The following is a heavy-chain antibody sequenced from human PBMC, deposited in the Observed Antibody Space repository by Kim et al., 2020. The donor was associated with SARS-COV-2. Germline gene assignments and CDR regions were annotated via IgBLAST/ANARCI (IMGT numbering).Heavy chain of an antibody. CDR2: INSDGSWR. V-gene: IGHV3-74*01. CDR3: TRDPGSDTHDWYFDL. CDR1: GFTLSNNL. J-gene: IGHJ2*01. Sequence: GGSLRLSCAASGFTLSNNLIHWVRQAPGKGLVWVSRINSDGSWRHYADSVRGRFTISRDNAKNTVDLQMNSLRAEATALYYCTRDPGSDTHDWYFDLWGR.